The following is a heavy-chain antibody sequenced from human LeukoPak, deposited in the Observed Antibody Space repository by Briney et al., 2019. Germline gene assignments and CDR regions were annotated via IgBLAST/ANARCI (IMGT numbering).Heavy chain of an antibody. CDR2: ISAYNGNT. J-gene: IGHJ4*02. Sequence: ASVKVSCKASGYTFTSYGISWVRQAPGQGLEWMGWISAYNGNTNYAQKLQGRVTMTTDTSTSTAYMELRSLGSDDTAVYYCARDSVTYCGGDCYYAPSFDYWGQGTLVTVSS. CDR3: ARDSVTYCGGDCYYAPSFDY. V-gene: IGHV1-18*01. CDR1: GYTFTSYG. D-gene: IGHD2-21*02.